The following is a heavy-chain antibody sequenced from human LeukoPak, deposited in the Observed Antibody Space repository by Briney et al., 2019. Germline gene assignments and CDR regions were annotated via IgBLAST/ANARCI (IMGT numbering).Heavy chain of an antibody. Sequence: GGSLRLSCAASGFTFSSYAMHWVRQAPGKGLEWVAVISYDGSNKYYADSVKGRFTISRDNSKNTLYLQMNSLRAEDTAAYYCARDPGGSYTGAHFDYWGQGTLVTVSS. J-gene: IGHJ4*02. V-gene: IGHV3-30-3*01. CDR2: ISYDGSNK. D-gene: IGHD1-26*01. CDR3: ARDPGGSYTGAHFDY. CDR1: GFTFSSYA.